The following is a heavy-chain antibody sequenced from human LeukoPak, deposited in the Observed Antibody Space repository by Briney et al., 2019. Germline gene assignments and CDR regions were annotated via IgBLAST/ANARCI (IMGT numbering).Heavy chain of an antibody. CDR1: GFTFSSYS. Sequence: GGSLRLSCAASGFTFSSYSMSWVRQAPGKGLEWVSGIIADFDTTYYADSVRGRFTISRDHSKNTLYLQMNSLRAEDTAIYYCAQDGTTTRYNWFDSWGQGTLVTVSS. CDR2: IIADFDTT. CDR3: AQDGTTTRYNWFDS. D-gene: IGHD1-7*01. J-gene: IGHJ5*01. V-gene: IGHV3-23*01.